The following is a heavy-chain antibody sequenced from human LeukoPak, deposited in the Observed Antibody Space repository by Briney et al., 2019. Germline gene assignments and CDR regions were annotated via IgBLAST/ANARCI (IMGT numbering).Heavy chain of an antibody. Sequence: SETLSLTCAVYGGSFSGYYWSWIRQPPGKGLEWIGEINHSGSTNYNPSLKSRVTISVDTSKNQFSLKLSSVTAADTAVYYCARGRSSLAYCGGDCYRRLRPTTFFDIWGQGTMVTVSS. V-gene: IGHV4-34*01. CDR3: ARGRSSLAYCGGDCYRRLRPTTFFDI. J-gene: IGHJ3*02. CDR1: GGSFSGYY. D-gene: IGHD2-21*02. CDR2: INHSGST.